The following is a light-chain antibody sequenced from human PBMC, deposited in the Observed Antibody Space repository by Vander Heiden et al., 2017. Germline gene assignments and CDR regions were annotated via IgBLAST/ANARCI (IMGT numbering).Light chain of an antibody. V-gene: IGKV1-9*01. Sequence: IQLTQSPSSLSASVGDRVTITCRARQGISNYLAWYQQKPGKAPNLLIYGAPTLQTGVPSRFSGSGYGTYFTLTISSLQPEDFATYYCQQLDSYPRTFGGGTKVEIK. CDR3: QQLDSYPRT. J-gene: IGKJ4*01. CDR2: GAP. CDR1: QGISNY.